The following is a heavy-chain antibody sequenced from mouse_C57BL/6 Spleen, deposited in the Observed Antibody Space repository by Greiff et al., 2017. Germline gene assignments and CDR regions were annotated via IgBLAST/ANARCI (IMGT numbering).Heavy chain of an antibody. CDR1: GYTFTSYW. D-gene: IGHD2-4*01. V-gene: IGHV1-55*01. J-gene: IGHJ3*01. Sequence: QVQLQQPGAELVKPGASVKMSCKASGYTFTSYWITWVKQRPGQGLEWIGDIYPGSGSTNYNEKFKSKATLTVDTSSSTAYMQLSSLTSEDSAVYYCARRRDYDGAWFAYWGQGTLVTVSA. CDR2: IYPGSGST. CDR3: ARRRDYDGAWFAY.